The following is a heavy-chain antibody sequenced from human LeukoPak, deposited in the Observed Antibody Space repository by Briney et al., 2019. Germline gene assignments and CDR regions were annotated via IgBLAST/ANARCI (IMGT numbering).Heavy chain of an antibody. CDR1: GYTLTELS. CDR3: ATDINRDYYDSSGYSNAFDI. CDR2: FDPEDGEK. D-gene: IGHD3-22*01. J-gene: IGHJ3*02. V-gene: IGHV1-24*01. Sequence: ASVKVSCKVSGYTLTELSMHWVRQAPGKGLEWMGGFDPEDGEKIYAQKFQGRVTMTEDTSTDTAYMELSSLRSEDTAVYYCATDINRDYYDSSGYSNAFDIWGQGTMVTVSS.